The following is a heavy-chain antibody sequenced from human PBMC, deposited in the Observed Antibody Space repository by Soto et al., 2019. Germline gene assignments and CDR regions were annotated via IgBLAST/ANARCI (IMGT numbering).Heavy chain of an antibody. CDR1: GFIVNSNY. Sequence: PGGSLILSWAASGFIVNSNYMSWVRQAPGKGLEWVSVIYSDGSTYYADSVKGRFIISRDNSNNTLYFQMNSLRAEDTAVYYCATLTKYDILNGCYPCWGQGTLVTVSS. V-gene: IGHV3-66*01. J-gene: IGHJ4*02. CDR2: IYSDGST. D-gene: IGHD3-9*01. CDR3: ATLTKYDILNGCYPC.